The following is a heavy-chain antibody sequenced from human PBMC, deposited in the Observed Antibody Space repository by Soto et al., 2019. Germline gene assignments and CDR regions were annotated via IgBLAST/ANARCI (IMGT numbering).Heavy chain of an antibody. CDR2: ISYDGSNK. D-gene: IGHD3-10*01. Sequence: QVQLVESGGGVVQPGRSLRLSCAASGFTFSSYGMHWVRQAPGKGLEWVAVISYDGSNKYYADSVKGRFTISRDNSKNTLYLQMNSLRAEDTAVYYCAKDGRSFGELSHGVFDYWGQGTLVTVSS. V-gene: IGHV3-30*18. CDR3: AKDGRSFGELSHGVFDY. J-gene: IGHJ4*02. CDR1: GFTFSSYG.